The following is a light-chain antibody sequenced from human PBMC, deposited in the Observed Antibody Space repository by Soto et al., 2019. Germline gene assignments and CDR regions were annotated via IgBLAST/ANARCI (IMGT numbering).Light chain of an antibody. CDR3: QQYDNSPIT. Sequence: IVMTHSPSTLSVSPWERATLSFMASQSVTSDYLAWYQQKPGQAPRLLIHGASSRATGIPDRFSGTGSETDFTLTISRLEPEDFAVYYCQQYDNSPITFGQGTRLEIK. J-gene: IGKJ5*01. CDR2: GAS. CDR1: QSVTSDY. V-gene: IGKV3-20*01.